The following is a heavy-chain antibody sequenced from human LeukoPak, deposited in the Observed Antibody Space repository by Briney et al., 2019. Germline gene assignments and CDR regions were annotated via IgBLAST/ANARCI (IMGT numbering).Heavy chain of an antibody. CDR3: ARVEVGGSDASHI. J-gene: IGHJ3*02. Sequence: GGSLTLSCAASGFTVSGHYMTWVRQAPGRGLEWVSVISRGGKTYYAHSVKGRFTICRDNSKNTLYLQINSQRAEDTGVYYCARVEVGGSDASHIWGQGTMVTVSS. CDR1: GFTVSGHY. CDR2: ISRGGKT. V-gene: IGHV3-53*01. D-gene: IGHD1-26*01.